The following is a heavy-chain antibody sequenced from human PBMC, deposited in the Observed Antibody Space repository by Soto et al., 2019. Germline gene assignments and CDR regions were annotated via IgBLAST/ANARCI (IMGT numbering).Heavy chain of an antibody. Sequence: SETLSLTCTVSNGSVSSGTYSWSWVRQPPGKGLEWIGYIYYSGTTYYTPSLKSRLTMSMDRANDHFSLNLTSVTAADTAVYFCARGHYYYGMDVWGQGITVTV. V-gene: IGHV4-30-2*01. CDR1: NGSVSSGTYS. CDR3: ARGHYYYGMDV. J-gene: IGHJ6*02. CDR2: IYYSGTT.